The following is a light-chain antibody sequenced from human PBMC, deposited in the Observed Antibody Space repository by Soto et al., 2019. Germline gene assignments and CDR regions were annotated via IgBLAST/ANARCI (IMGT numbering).Light chain of an antibody. CDR2: AAS. V-gene: IGKV1-39*01. Sequence: DIQMTQSPSSLSAPVGDRVTITCRASQSISSYLNWYRQKPGKAPALLIYAASSLQSGVPSRFSGSESGTDFTLTISSLQPEDFATYYCQQSYSIPPTFGPGTKVDIK. J-gene: IGKJ3*01. CDR1: QSISSY. CDR3: QQSYSIPPT.